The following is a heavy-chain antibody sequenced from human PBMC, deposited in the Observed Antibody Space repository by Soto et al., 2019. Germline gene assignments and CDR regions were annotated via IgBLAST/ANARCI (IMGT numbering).Heavy chain of an antibody. CDR2: IIPIFGTA. J-gene: IGHJ6*02. Sequence: SVKVSCKASGGTFSSYAISWVRQAPGQGLEWMGGIIPIFGTANYAQKFQGRVTITADESTSTAYMELSSLRSEDTAVYYCARSTTVLRFLEWLSPPAYYYGMDVWGQGTTVTVSS. D-gene: IGHD3-3*01. CDR3: ARSTTVLRFLEWLSPPAYYYGMDV. V-gene: IGHV1-69*13. CDR1: GGTFSSYA.